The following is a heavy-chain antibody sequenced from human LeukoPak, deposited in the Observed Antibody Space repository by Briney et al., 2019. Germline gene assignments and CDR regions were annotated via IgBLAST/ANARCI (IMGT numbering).Heavy chain of an antibody. D-gene: IGHD3-22*01. J-gene: IGHJ4*02. CDR1: GFSFGNYW. CDR3: ARDGSSGISHAADY. V-gene: IGHV3-7*01. CDR2: IKQDGNEK. Sequence: GGSLRLSCAASGFSFGNYWMIWVRQAPGKGLEGVDNIKQDGNEKYYVDSVRGRVTISRDNAKNSLYLQMNSLRAEDTAVYYCARDGSSGISHAADYWGQGTLVTVSS.